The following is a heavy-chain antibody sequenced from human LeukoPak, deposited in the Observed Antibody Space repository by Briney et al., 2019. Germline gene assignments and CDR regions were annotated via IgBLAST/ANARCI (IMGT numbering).Heavy chain of an antibody. D-gene: IGHD3-10*01. Sequence: ASVKVSCKASGYTFSHYGVQWARQAPGQTLEWMGWINAGTGDGRYSPKFQGRLTMTTDTSATTLYMELNSLKSEDTAVYYCARSGDSWSCDNWGQGTLVSVSS. CDR3: ARSGDSWSCDN. V-gene: IGHV1-3*01. CDR1: GYTFSHYG. J-gene: IGHJ4*02. CDR2: INAGTGDG.